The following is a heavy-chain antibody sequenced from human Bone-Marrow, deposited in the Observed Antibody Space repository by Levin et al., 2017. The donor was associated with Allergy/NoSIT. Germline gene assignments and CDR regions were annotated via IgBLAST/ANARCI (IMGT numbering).Heavy chain of an antibody. J-gene: IGHJ4*02. CDR2: VYYSGST. D-gene: IGHD3-10*01. CDR1: GGSISSYY. V-gene: IGHV4-59*12. Sequence: PGGSLRLSCTVSGGSISSYYWNWIRQPPGKGLEWIGYVYYSGSTNYNPSLKSRLTISVNTSRNQVSLKLSSVTAADTAVYYCARDSHYRTGQFDYWGQGTLVTVSS. CDR3: ARDSHYRTGQFDY.